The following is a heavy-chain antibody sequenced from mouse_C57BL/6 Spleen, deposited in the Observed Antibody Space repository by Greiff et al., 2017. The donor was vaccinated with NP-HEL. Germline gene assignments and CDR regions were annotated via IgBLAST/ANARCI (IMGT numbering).Heavy chain of an antibody. CDR3: AIIYYEYGGYFDV. J-gene: IGHJ1*03. D-gene: IGHD2-4*01. CDR2: INPSTGGT. V-gene: IGHV1-42*01. Sequence: EVQLQQSGPELVKPGASVKISCKASGYSFTGYYMNWVTQSPEKSLEWIGEINPSTGGTTYNQKFNATATLTVDKSSSTAYMQIKSLTSEDSAGYYGAIIYYEYGGYFDVWGTGTTVTVSS. CDR1: GYSFTGYY.